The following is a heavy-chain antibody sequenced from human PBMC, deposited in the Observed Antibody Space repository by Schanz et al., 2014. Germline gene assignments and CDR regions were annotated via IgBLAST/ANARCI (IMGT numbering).Heavy chain of an antibody. CDR1: GFSFSTHW. D-gene: IGHD3-9*01. CDR3: AKHVRSLTGNDY. V-gene: IGHV3-23*04. CDR2: IGGSGDST. J-gene: IGHJ4*02. Sequence: EGQLVESGGGLVQPGGSVRLSCGASGFSFSTHWMAWVRQAPGKGLEWVSGIGGSGDSTHYADSVKGRFIISRDNSKNTLYLQVNSLRAEDTAVYYCAKHVRSLTGNDYWGQGTLVTVSS.